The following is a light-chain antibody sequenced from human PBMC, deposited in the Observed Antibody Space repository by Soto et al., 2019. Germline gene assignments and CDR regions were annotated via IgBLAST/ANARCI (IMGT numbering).Light chain of an antibody. CDR2: GAS. CDR1: QSVSSN. Sequence: EIVMTQSPATLSVSPGERATLSCRASQSVSSNVAWYQQNPGQAPRLLIYGASIRATGIPARFSGSGSGTEFTLPISNLQSEDSAVYSCQQYDDWPFPFGPGTKVDIK. V-gene: IGKV3D-15*03. CDR3: QQYDDWPFP. J-gene: IGKJ3*01.